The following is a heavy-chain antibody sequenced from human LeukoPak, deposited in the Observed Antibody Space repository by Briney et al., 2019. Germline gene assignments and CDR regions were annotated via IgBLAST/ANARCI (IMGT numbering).Heavy chain of an antibody. CDR1: GGTFSSYA. Sequence: SVKVSCKASGGTFSSYAISWVRQAPGQGLEWKGRIIPILGIANYAQKFQGRVTITADKSTSTAYMELSSLRSEDTAVYYCARAGAVAGTYDAFDIWGQGTMVTVSS. J-gene: IGHJ3*02. V-gene: IGHV1-69*04. D-gene: IGHD6-19*01. CDR2: IIPILGIA. CDR3: ARAGAVAGTYDAFDI.